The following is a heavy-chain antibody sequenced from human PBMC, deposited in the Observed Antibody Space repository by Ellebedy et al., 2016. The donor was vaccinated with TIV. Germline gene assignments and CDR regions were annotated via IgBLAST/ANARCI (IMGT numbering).Heavy chain of an antibody. CDR3: ARDYRYGANSNRIDY. Sequence: GESLKISCAASGFTFSSYSMNWVRQAPGEGLEWVSSISSDTTYTYYADSVKGRFTISRDNAKNSLYLQMNSLRAEDTAVYCCARDYRYGANSNRIDYWGRGTLVTVSS. CDR1: GFTFSSYS. D-gene: IGHD4-23*01. V-gene: IGHV3-21*06. CDR2: ISSDTTYT. J-gene: IGHJ4*01.